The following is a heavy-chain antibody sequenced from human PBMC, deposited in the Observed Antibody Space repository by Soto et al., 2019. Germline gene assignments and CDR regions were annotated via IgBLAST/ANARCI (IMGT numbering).Heavy chain of an antibody. J-gene: IGHJ4*02. Sequence: GESLEISCKASGYDFARTWIGWVRQLPGKGLDWLGIIYPGDSETRYSPSFRGQVTFSVDMSISTAYLQWSSLKTSDIAIYYCARLVGAYDSYLDHWGQGTRVTVSS. CDR2: IYPGDSET. D-gene: IGHD5-12*01. CDR1: GYDFARTW. CDR3: ARLVGAYDSYLDH. V-gene: IGHV5-51*01.